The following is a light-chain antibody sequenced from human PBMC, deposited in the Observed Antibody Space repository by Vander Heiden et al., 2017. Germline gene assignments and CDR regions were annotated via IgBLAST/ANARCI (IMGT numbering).Light chain of an antibody. J-gene: IGKJ1*01. CDR1: QDIGHD. CDR2: AVS. V-gene: IGKV1-17*01. Sequence: DLQMTQSPSSLSASVGDRVTITCRASQDIGHDLGWFQQKTGEAPKRLIYAVSTLQSGVPSRFSGSASGTELTPTISGLQPEDFATYFCLQYYDFHRTFGQGTKVDIK. CDR3: LQYYDFHRT.